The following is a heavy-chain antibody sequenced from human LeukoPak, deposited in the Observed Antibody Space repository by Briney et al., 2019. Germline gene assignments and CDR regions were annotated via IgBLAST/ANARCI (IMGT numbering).Heavy chain of an antibody. V-gene: IGHV4-39*07. J-gene: IGHJ3*02. Sequence: SETLSLTCTVSGGSISSYYWSWIRQPPGKGLEWIGSIYYSGSTYYNPSLKSRVTISVDMSKNQFSLKLSSVTAADTAVYYCARGLVTTKVRDDAFDIWGQGTMVTVSS. CDR1: GGSISSYY. D-gene: IGHD4-17*01. CDR3: ARGLVTTKVRDDAFDI. CDR2: IYYSGST.